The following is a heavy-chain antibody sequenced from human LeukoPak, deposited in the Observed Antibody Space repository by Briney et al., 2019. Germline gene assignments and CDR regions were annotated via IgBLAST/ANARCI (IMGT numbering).Heavy chain of an antibody. J-gene: IGHJ6*03. Sequence: PGGSLRLSCAASGFTFSSYEMNWVRQAPGKGLEWVSYISSSGSTIYYADSVKGRFTISRDNAKNSLHLQMNSLRAEDTAVYYCARVESYYYYYMDVWGKGTTVTVSS. CDR3: ARVESYYYYYMDV. CDR2: ISSSGSTI. D-gene: IGHD5-24*01. V-gene: IGHV3-48*03. CDR1: GFTFSSYE.